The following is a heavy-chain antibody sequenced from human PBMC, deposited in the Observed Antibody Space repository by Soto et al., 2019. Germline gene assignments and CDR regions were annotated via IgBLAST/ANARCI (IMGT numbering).Heavy chain of an antibody. CDR3: ARRLGYYVTGYYFDY. CDR2: IYYSGST. V-gene: IGHV4-39*01. J-gene: IGHJ4*02. Sequence: PSETLSLTCTVSGGSISSSSYYWGWIRQPPGKGLEWIGSIYYSGSTYYNPSLKSRVTISVDTSKNQFSLKLSSVTAADTAVYYCARRLGYYVTGYYFDYWGQGTLVTVSS. CDR1: GGSISSSSYY. D-gene: IGHD1-26*01.